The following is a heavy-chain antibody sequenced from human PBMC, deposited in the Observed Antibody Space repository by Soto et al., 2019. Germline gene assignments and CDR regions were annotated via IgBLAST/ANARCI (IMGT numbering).Heavy chain of an antibody. V-gene: IGHV4-39*01. Sequence: SETLSLTCTVSGDSMTSSSYYWGWIRQPPGKGLEWIGSIYYSERTSYNSGSTYYSPSLKSRVTISGDTSKSQFSLKLSSVTAADTAVYYCARLYSSSLEGWFDPWGQGTLVTVSS. CDR1: GDSMTSSSYY. J-gene: IGHJ5*02. CDR3: ARLYSSSLEGWFDP. CDR2: IYYSERTSYNSGST. D-gene: IGHD6-13*01.